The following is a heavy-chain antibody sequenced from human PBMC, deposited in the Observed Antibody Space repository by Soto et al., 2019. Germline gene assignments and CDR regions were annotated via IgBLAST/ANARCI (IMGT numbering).Heavy chain of an antibody. V-gene: IGHV3-30*18. CDR2: ISYDGRNK. Sequence: QVQLEQSGGGVVQPGKSLRLSCAASGFNFNSYGLNWVRQAPGKGLEWVAVISYDGRNKDYADSVKGRFTISRDNSKKTVYLQMDSLRPEDTAVYYCAKLEFNYYDNLGYYYGRGHFDYWGQGTLVTVSS. D-gene: IGHD3-22*01. CDR3: AKLEFNYYDNLGYYYGRGHFDY. CDR1: GFNFNSYG. J-gene: IGHJ4*02.